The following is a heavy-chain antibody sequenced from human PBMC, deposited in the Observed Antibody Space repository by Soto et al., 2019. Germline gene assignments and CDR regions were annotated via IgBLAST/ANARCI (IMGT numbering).Heavy chain of an antibody. Sequence: EVQLVESGGGLVQPGGSLRLSCAGSGFTFSGYWMHWVRQAPGKGPVWVSRLNPNGTFTTNADSVKGRFTISRDNAKNTVYLQMNSLRAHDTAIYYCARGGTSMTYWGLFYNWGQGTLVTVSS. CDR1: GFTFSGYW. V-gene: IGHV3-74*01. J-gene: IGHJ4*02. CDR3: ARGGTSMTYWGLFYN. CDR2: LNPNGTFT. D-gene: IGHD7-27*01.